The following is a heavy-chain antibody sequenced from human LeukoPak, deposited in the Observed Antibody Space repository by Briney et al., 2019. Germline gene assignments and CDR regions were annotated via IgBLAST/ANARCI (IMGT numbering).Heavy chain of an antibody. D-gene: IGHD5-12*01. CDR3: ARGGGYASPIGY. CDR1: GGSISTYY. V-gene: IGHV4-59*01. Sequence: PSETLSLTCTISGGSISTYYWSWIRQPPGKGLEWIGYIYHSGSTNYNPSLKSRVTISVDTSKNQFSLKLSSVTAADTAVYYCARGGGYASPIGYWGQGALVTVSS. J-gene: IGHJ4*02. CDR2: IYHSGST.